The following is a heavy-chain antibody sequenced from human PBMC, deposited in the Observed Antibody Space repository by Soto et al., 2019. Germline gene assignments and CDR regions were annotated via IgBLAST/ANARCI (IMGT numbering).Heavy chain of an antibody. CDR2: ISGSGGST. CDR3: ANDLPGSPSQWYLEG. V-gene: IGHV3-23*01. J-gene: IGHJ4*02. CDR1: GFTFSSYA. Sequence: PVRSLRLSCASSGFTFSSYAMSWVRQSPGKGLEWVSAISGSGGSTYYADSVKGRFTISRDNSKNTLYLQMNSLRAEDTAVYYCANDLPGSPSQWYLEGWDQGTVVNGSS. D-gene: IGHD2-15*01.